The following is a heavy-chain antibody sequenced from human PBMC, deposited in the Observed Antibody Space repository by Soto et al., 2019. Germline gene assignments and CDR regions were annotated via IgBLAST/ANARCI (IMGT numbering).Heavy chain of an antibody. CDR2: INHSGST. J-gene: IGHJ5*02. CDR3: ARTKYYYGSGSYYTYNWFDP. Sequence: PSETLSLTCAVYGGSFSGYYWSWIRQPPGKGLEWIGEINHSGSTNYNPSLKSRVTISVDTSKNQFSLKLSSVTAADTAVYYCARTKYYYGSGSYYTYNWFDPWGQGTLVTVSS. D-gene: IGHD3-10*01. CDR1: GGSFSGYY. V-gene: IGHV4-34*01.